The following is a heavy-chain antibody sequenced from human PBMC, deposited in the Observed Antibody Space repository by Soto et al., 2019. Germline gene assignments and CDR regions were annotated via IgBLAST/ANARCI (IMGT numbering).Heavy chain of an antibody. CDR2: IYYSGST. Sequence: PSETLSLTCTVSGGPISSYYWSWIRQPPGKGLEWIGYIYYSGSTNYNPSLKSRVTISVDTSKNQFSLKLSSVTAADTAVYYCARDRGSIAAKYYYGMDVWGQGTTVTVSS. D-gene: IGHD6-6*01. CDR3: ARDRGSIAAKYYYGMDV. CDR1: GGPISSYY. J-gene: IGHJ6*02. V-gene: IGHV4-59*01.